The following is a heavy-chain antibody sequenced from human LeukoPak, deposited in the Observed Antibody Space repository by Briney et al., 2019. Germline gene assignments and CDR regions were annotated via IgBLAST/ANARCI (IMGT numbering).Heavy chain of an antibody. V-gene: IGHV4-59*08. CDR3: AIGGATGWPLSCFDP. Sequence: SETLSLTCTVSGGSISTYSWRWIRQPPGKGLEWIGYIYYSGSTNYNPSLNSRVTISVDTSKNQFSLKLTSMTAADTAVYYCAIGGATGWPLSCFDPWGQGTLVTVSS. CDR1: GGSISTYS. D-gene: IGHD1-26*01. J-gene: IGHJ5*02. CDR2: IYYSGST.